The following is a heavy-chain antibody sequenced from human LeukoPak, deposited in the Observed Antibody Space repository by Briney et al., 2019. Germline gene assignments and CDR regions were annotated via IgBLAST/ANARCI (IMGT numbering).Heavy chain of an antibody. D-gene: IGHD3-22*01. CDR1: GFTFSSYS. CDR3: AREYYSDSSGSDY. J-gene: IGHJ4*02. Sequence: GGSLRLSCAASGFTFSSYSMTWVRQAPGKGLQWVANINQDGSEKYSVDSVKGRFTISRDNAKNSLYLQMNSLRAEDTAVYYCAREYYSDSSGSDYWGQGTLVTVSS. CDR2: INQDGSEK. V-gene: IGHV3-7*05.